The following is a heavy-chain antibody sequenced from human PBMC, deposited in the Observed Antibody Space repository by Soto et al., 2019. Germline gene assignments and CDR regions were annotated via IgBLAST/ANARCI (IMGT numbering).Heavy chain of an antibody. CDR3: ARAWRTYYDILTGYYPSDY. D-gene: IGHD3-9*01. V-gene: IGHV1-18*01. CDR2: ISAYNGNT. CDR1: GYTFTSYG. J-gene: IGHJ4*02. Sequence: ASVKVSCKASGYTFTSYGISWVRQAPGQGLEWMGWISAYNGNTNYAQKLQGRVTMTTDTSTSTAYMELRSLRSDDTAVYYCARAWRTYYDILTGYYPSDYWGQGTLVTVSS.